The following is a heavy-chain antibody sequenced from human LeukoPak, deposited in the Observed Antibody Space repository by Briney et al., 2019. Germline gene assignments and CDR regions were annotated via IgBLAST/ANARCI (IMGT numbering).Heavy chain of an antibody. Sequence: PSETLSLTCTVSGGSISSSSYYWGWIRQPPRKGLEWIGSIYRSGSTYYNPSLKSRVTISVDTSKNQFSLKLSSVTAADTAVYYCARKRSYDFWSGYYGNWFDPWGQGTLVTV. D-gene: IGHD3-3*01. CDR2: IYRSGST. J-gene: IGHJ5*02. CDR3: ARKRSYDFWSGYYGNWFDP. V-gene: IGHV4-39*01. CDR1: GGSISSSSYY.